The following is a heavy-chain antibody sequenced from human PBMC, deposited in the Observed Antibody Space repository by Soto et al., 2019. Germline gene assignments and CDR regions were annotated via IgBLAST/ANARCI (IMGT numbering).Heavy chain of an antibody. CDR1: GGSISSGDYY. D-gene: IGHD2-15*01. V-gene: IGHV4-30-4*01. CDR2: IYCSGGT. CDR3: ARLVQLLQGRWFDP. J-gene: IGHJ5*02. Sequence: QVQLQESGPGLVKPSQTLSLTCTVSGGSISSGDYYWSWIRQPPGKGLEWIGYIYCSGGTYYNPSLQSRVTISVDTSKHQFSLNLSSVTAADTAVYYCARLVQLLQGRWFDPWGQGTLVTVSS.